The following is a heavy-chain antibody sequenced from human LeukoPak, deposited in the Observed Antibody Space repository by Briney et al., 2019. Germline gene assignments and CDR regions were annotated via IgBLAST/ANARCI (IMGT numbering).Heavy chain of an antibody. J-gene: IGHJ6*03. D-gene: IGHD1-26*01. CDR2: ISSDVSST. CDR3: ARHPGDFTGIVNYYYMDV. Sequence: GGSLRLSCAASGFTFSSYWMHWVRQAPGKGLVWVSRISSDVSSTSYADSVKGRFTISRDNAKNTLFLQMNSLRVEDTAVYYCARHPGDFTGIVNYYYMDVWGKGTAVTVSS. V-gene: IGHV3-74*01. CDR1: GFTFSSYW.